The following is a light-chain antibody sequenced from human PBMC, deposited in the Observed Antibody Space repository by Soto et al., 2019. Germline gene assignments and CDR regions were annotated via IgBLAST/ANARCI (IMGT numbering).Light chain of an antibody. CDR2: EVS. V-gene: IGLV2-14*01. J-gene: IGLJ1*01. Sequence: QSVLTQPASVSGSPGQSITISCIGTSSDIGGYNYVSWYQQHPGKAPKLMIYEVSNRPSGVSFRFSGSKSGNTASLTISGLQAEDEADYYCSSYASSITYVFGTGTKATVL. CDR1: SSDIGGYNY. CDR3: SSYASSITYV.